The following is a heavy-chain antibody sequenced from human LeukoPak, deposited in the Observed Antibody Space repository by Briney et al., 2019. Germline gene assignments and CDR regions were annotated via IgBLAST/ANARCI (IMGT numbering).Heavy chain of an antibody. CDR1: GGSISSYS. J-gene: IGHJ4*02. V-gene: IGHV4-59*01. CDR3: ARDQRYIDN. Sequence: KSSETLSLTCTVSGGSISSYSWSWIRQPPGKALEWIGYIFASGSTNYNPSLKSRVTISVDTSKNQLSLKLSSVTAADTAVYYCARDQRYIDNWGQGPLVTVSS. D-gene: IGHD1-14*01. CDR2: IFASGST.